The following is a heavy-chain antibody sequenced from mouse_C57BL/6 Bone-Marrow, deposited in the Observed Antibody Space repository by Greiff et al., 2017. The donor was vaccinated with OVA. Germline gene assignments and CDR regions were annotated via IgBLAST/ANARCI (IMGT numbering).Heavy chain of an antibody. V-gene: IGHV5-9*01. CDR2: ISGGGGNT. CDR3: ASDDYFGSSYSPAWFAN. D-gene: IGHD1-1*01. Sequence: EVQVVESGGGLVKPGGSLKLSCAASGFTFSSYTMSWVRQTPEKRLEWVATISGGGGNTYYPDSVKGRFTISRDNAKNTLYLQMSSLSAEDTALSYDASDDYFGSSYSPAWFANWGQGNLVTVSA. J-gene: IGHJ3*01. CDR1: GFTFSSYT.